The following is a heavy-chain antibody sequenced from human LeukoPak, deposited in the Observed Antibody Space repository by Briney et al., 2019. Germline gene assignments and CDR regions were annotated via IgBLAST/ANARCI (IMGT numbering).Heavy chain of an antibody. CDR3: ATPVWNLDY. CDR2: FDREDGET. Sequence: RASVKVSCRVSGYTLTELSMHWVRQAPGKGLEWMGGFDREDGETIYAQKFQGRVTMTEDTSTDTAYMELSSLRSEDTAVYYCATPVWNLDYWGQGTLVTVSS. V-gene: IGHV1-24*01. J-gene: IGHJ4*02. D-gene: IGHD2-21*01. CDR1: GYTLTELS.